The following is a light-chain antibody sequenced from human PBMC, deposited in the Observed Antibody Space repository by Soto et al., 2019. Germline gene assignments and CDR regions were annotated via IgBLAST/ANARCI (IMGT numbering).Light chain of an antibody. V-gene: IGLV1-40*01. CDR1: SSNIGAGYD. CDR2: GNS. J-gene: IGLJ1*01. CDR3: QSYDSSIYV. Sequence: QSVLTQPPSVSGAPGQRVTISCTGSSSNIGAGYDVHWYQQLPGTAPKLLSDGNSSRPSGVPDRFSGSKSGTSASLAITVLQAEEEADYYCQSYDSSIYVFGTGTKVTVL.